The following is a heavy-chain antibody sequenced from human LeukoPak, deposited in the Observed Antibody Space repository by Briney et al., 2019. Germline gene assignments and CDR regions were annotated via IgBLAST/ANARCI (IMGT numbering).Heavy chain of an antibody. CDR2: INPNSGGT. CDR3: ARDSSVAAFDI. Sequence: APVKVSCKTSGYTFTDYYIHWVRQAPGQGLEWMGRINPNSGGTNYAQKFQGRVTMTRDTSVSTLYMELTWLTSDDTAVYYCARDSSVAAFDIWGQGTMVTVSS. CDR1: GYTFTDYY. V-gene: IGHV1-2*06. J-gene: IGHJ3*02.